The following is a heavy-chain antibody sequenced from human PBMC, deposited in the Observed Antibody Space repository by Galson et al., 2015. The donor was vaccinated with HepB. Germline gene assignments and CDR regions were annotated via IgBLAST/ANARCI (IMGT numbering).Heavy chain of an antibody. Sequence: SLRLSCAASGFTFSSYSMNWVRQAPGKGLEWVSSISSSSSYIYYADSVKGRFTISRDNAKNSLYLQMNSLRAEDTAVYYCAAYYGDWRRIPVWGQGTLVTVSS. CDR2: ISSSSSYI. CDR3: AAYYGDWRRIPV. CDR1: GFTFSSYS. J-gene: IGHJ4*02. V-gene: IGHV3-21*01. D-gene: IGHD4-17*01.